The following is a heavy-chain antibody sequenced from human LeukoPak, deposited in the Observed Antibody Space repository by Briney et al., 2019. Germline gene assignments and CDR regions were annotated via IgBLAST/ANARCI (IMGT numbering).Heavy chain of an antibody. V-gene: IGHV4-59*01. J-gene: IGHJ1*01. CDR2: IYYSGST. Sequence: SETLSLTCTVSGGSISSYYWSWIRQPPGKGLEWIGYIYYSGSTNYNPSLKSRVTISVDTSKNQFSLKLSSVTAADTAVYFYARSGAAWKPPTYFQDWGQGTLVTVSS. D-gene: IGHD1-1*01. CDR1: GGSISSYY. CDR3: ARSGAAWKPPTYFQD.